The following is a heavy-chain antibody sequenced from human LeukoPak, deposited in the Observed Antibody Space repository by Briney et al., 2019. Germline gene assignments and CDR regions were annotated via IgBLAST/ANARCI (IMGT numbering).Heavy chain of an antibody. CDR1: GFTFSSQN. D-gene: IGHD6-19*01. J-gene: IGHJ4*02. Sequence: GGSLRLSCAASGFTFSSQNMNWARQAPGKGLEWVAYISTSGDSTKYADSVEGRFTISRDNAQNSLYLLMNSLRVEDTAVYYCVKNGWLDYWGQGILVTVSS. CDR2: ISTSGDST. CDR3: VKNGWLDY. V-gene: IGHV3-21*06.